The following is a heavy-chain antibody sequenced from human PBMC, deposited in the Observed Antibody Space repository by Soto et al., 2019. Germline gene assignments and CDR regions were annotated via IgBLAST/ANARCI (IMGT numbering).Heavy chain of an antibody. CDR3: ARVTGRLRLYYFDY. CDR2: IYYSGST. CDR1: GGSISSGGYY. D-gene: IGHD4-17*01. V-gene: IGHV4-31*03. J-gene: IGHJ4*02. Sequence: PWETLSLTCTVSGGSISSGGYYWSWIRQHPGKGLEWIGYIYYSGSTYYNPSLKSRVTISVDTSKNQFSLKLSSVTAADTAVYYCARVTGRLRLYYFDYWGQGTLVTVSS.